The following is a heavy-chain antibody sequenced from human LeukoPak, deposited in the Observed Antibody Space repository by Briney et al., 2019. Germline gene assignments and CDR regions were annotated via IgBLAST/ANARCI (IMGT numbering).Heavy chain of an antibody. CDR2: ISGSGCST. CDR1: GFTFSSYA. D-gene: IGHD3-16*02. Sequence: GGPLRLSCAASGFTFSSYAMSWVPQAPGKALEWVSAISGSGCSTYYADSVRGRFTISRDNSKNTLYLQMNSLRAEDTAVYYCAKSIMITFGGVIALGDAFDIWGQGTMVTVSS. CDR3: AKSIMITFGGVIALGDAFDI. J-gene: IGHJ3*02. V-gene: IGHV3-23*01.